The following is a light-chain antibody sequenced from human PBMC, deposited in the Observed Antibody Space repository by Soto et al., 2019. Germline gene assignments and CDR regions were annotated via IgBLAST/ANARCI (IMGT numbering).Light chain of an antibody. CDR1: QSVTDNY. CDR2: GAS. V-gene: IGKV3-20*01. J-gene: IGKJ1*01. Sequence: EIVLTQSPGTLSLSPGETATLSCRASQSVTDNYVAWYKQNPGQAPRLLIHGASNRATGLPDRFSGSGSGTDFTLTISSLQAEDVAVYYCQQYYSTLWTFGQGTKVDIK. CDR3: QQYYSTLWT.